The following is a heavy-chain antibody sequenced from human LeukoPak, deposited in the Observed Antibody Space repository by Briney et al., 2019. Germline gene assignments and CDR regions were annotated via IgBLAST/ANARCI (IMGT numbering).Heavy chain of an antibody. J-gene: IGHJ6*04. CDR1: GGSFSGYY. CDR3: ASSWFGEPWDV. Sequence: SETLSLTCAVYGGSFSGYYWSWIRQPPGKGLEWIGEINHSGSTNYNPSLKSRVTISVDTSKNQFSLKLSSVTAADTAVYYCASSWFGEPWDVWGKGTTVTISS. D-gene: IGHD3-10*01. CDR2: INHSGST. V-gene: IGHV4-34*01.